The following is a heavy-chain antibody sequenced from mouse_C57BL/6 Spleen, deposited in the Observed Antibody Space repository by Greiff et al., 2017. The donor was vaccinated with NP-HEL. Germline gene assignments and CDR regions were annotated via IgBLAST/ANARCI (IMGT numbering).Heavy chain of an antibody. CDR3: ARYYYGSSYPLFDV. V-gene: IGHV1-4*01. D-gene: IGHD1-1*01. J-gene: IGHJ1*03. Sequence: QVQLQQSGAELARPGASVKMSCKASGYTFTSYTMHWVKQRPGQGLEWIGYINPSSGYTTYNQKFKDKATLTADKSSSTAYMQLSSLTSEDSAVYYCARYYYGSSYPLFDVWGTGTTVTVSS. CDR2: INPSSGYT. CDR1: GYTFTSYT.